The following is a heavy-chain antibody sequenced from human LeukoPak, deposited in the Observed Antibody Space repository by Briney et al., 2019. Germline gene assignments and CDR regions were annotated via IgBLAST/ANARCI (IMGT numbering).Heavy chain of an antibody. CDR2: ISGNGATK. Sequence: GGSLRLSCAASGFTFSSYSMTWVRQAPGKGLEWISYISGNGATKYYTDSVKGRFTVSRDNAQNSLYLQMNGLRVEDTAVYYCARDRPRYFDYWGQGTLVTVSS. CDR3: ARDRPRYFDY. V-gene: IGHV3-48*01. CDR1: GFTFSSYS. J-gene: IGHJ4*02.